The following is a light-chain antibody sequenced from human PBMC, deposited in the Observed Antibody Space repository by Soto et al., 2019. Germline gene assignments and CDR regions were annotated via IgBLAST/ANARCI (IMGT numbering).Light chain of an antibody. CDR1: SSDIGVYNY. V-gene: IGLV2-14*01. CDR3: FSYTTTSTVV. CDR2: DVS. Sequence: QSVLTQPASVSGSPGQSITISCTGTSSDIGVYNYVSWYQQHPGKAPKLMIYDVSNRPSGVSNRFSGSKSGNTASLTISGLQAEDEADYYCFSYTTTSTVVFGGGTKLTVL. J-gene: IGLJ2*01.